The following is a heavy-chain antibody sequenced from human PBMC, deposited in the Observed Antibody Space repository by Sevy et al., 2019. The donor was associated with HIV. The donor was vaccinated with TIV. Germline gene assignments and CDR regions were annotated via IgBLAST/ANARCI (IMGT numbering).Heavy chain of an antibody. CDR3: ARESGSDWYLDY. D-gene: IGHD1-26*01. CDR1: GFIFSRYG. CDR2: IFTDGKTK. J-gene: IGHJ4*02. Sequence: GGSLRLSCKASGFIFSRYGVHWVRQAPGKGLEWVASIFTDGKTKYYGDAVKGRFTISRDDSKNTLYLQMDSLRAEDTAVYYCARESGSDWYLDYWGQGTLVTVSS. V-gene: IGHV3-33*01.